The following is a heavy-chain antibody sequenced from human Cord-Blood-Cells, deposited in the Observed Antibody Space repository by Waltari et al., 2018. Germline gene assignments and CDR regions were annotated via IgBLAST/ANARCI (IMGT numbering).Heavy chain of an antibody. V-gene: IGHV1-24*01. Sequence: QVQLVQSGAEVKKPRASVKVSCKVSGYTLTELSMHWVRQAPGKGLEWMGGFDPEEGETIYAQKFQGRVTMTEDTSTDTAYMELSSLRSEDTAVYYCATSPPLTLHQNYGMDVWGQGTTVTVSS. D-gene: IGHD3-9*01. CDR2: FDPEEGET. CDR1: GYTLTELS. J-gene: IGHJ6*02. CDR3: ATSPPLTLHQNYGMDV.